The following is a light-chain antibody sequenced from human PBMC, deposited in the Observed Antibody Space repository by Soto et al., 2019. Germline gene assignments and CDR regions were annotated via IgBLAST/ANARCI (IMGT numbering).Light chain of an antibody. CDR1: SSNIGAGYD. Sequence: QSVLTQPPSVSGAPGQRVTISCTRSSSNIGAGYDVHWYQQLPGTAPKLLIYGNNNRPSGVPDRFSGSKSGTSASLAITGLQAEDEADYYCQSYDSSLSGSVFGGGTKLTVL. V-gene: IGLV1-40*01. J-gene: IGLJ3*02. CDR2: GNN. CDR3: QSYDSSLSGSV.